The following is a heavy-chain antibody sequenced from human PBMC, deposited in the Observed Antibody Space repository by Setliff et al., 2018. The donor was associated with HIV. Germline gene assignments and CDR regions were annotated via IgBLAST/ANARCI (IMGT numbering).Heavy chain of an antibody. V-gene: IGHV1-69*06. J-gene: IGHJ6*03. CDR1: GGTFSDSA. CDR2: IIPVFGTA. CDR3: AKEVVTTYYYRYMDV. Sequence: SVKVSCKASGGTFSDSAINWVRQAPGQGLEWMGRIIPVFGTANYAPKFPDRVAITADKSTSTAYLELSSLRSDDTAVYYCAKEVVTTYYYRYMDVWGTG. D-gene: IGHD3-22*01.